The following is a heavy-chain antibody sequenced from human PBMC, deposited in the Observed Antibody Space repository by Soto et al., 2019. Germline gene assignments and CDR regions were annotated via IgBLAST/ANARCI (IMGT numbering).Heavy chain of an antibody. V-gene: IGHV4-59*01. D-gene: IGHD6-13*01. CDR3: ARGDSSYIFDY. CDR2: IYYSGST. Sequence: SETLSLTCTVSGGSISSYYWSWIRQPPGKGLEWIGYIYYSGSTNYNPSLKSRVTISVDTSKNQFSLKLSSVTAADTAVYYCARGDSSYIFDYWGQGTLVTVSS. J-gene: IGHJ4*02. CDR1: GGSISSYY.